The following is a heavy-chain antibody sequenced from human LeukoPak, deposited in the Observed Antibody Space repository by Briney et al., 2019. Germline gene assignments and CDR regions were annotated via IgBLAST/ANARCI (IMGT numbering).Heavy chain of an antibody. D-gene: IGHD2-15*01. V-gene: IGHV3-23*01. CDR2: ITGTTGNT. CDR1: GFTFSAYA. J-gene: IGHJ4*02. Sequence: GGSLRLSCGASGFTFSAYAMNWVRQAPGKEMEWVSSITGTTGNTYVAESVKGRFTISRNNSRNTLYLQMNRLRAEDTAIYYCAKGTLGSCSGARCYPFDYWGQGALVTVSS. CDR3: AKGTLGSCSGARCYPFDY.